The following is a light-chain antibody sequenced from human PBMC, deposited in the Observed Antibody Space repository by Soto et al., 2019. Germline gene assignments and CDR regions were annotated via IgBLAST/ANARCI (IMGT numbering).Light chain of an antibody. CDR1: QSVSRR. CDR2: GAS. J-gene: IGKJ5*01. V-gene: IGKV3-20*01. CDR3: QQYGGSPIT. Sequence: EVVLTQSPGTLSLSPGGRATLSFRASQSVSRRLAWYQQRPGQSPRLLISGASMRASGVPVRFIGSGSGTDFTLTITRLEPEDFAVYYCQQYGGSPITFGLGTQLEIK.